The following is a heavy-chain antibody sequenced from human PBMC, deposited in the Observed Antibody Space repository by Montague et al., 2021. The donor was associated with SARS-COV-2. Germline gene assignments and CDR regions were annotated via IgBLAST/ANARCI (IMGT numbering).Heavy chain of an antibody. CDR3: AKDPGLLWFGELFYDAFDI. V-gene: IGHV3-23*01. CDR1: GFTFSSYA. CDR2: ISGSGGRT. D-gene: IGHD3-10*01. Sequence: SLRLSCAASGFTFSSYAMSWVRQAPGKGLEWVSGISGSGGRTYYADSVKGRFTISRDNSKKTLYLQLNSLRAEDTAVYYCAKDPGLLWFGELFYDAFDIWGQGTMVTASS. J-gene: IGHJ3*02.